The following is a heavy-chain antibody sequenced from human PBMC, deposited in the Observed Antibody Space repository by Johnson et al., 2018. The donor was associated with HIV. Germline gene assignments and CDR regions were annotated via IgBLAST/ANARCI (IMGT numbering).Heavy chain of an antibody. Sequence: VQLVESGGGLVQPGRSLRLSCAASGFTFDDYAMHWVRQAPGKGLAWVSGISWNSGSIGYADSVKGRFTISRDHAKNSLYLQMNSLRAEETAVYYCARWGRGSIVLVVYARSDAFDIWGQGTMVTVSS. J-gene: IGHJ3*02. CDR2: ISWNSGSI. V-gene: IGHV3-9*01. D-gene: IGHD2-8*02. CDR1: GFTFDDYA. CDR3: ARWGRGSIVLVVYARSDAFDI.